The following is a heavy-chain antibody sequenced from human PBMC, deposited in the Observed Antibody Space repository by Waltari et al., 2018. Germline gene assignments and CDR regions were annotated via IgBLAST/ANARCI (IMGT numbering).Heavy chain of an antibody. V-gene: IGHV5-10-1*03. Sequence: EVQLVQSGAEVKKPGESLRISCKGSGYSFTSYWSSWVRQMPGKGLEWMGKIDPSDSYTNYSPSFQGHVTISADKSISTAYLQCSSLKASDTAIYYCARRKDYGGNLFDYWGQGTLVTVSS. CDR2: IDPSDSYT. D-gene: IGHD4-17*01. CDR3: ARRKDYGGNLFDY. CDR1: GYSFTSYW. J-gene: IGHJ4*02.